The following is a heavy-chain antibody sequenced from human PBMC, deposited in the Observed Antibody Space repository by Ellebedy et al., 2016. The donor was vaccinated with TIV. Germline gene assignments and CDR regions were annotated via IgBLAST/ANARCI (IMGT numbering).Heavy chain of an antibody. D-gene: IGHD2-21*01. CDR3: ARDGAARNSGYYYYDMDV. J-gene: IGHJ6*02. Sequence: GGSLRLXXAASGFTFSSYSMNWVRQAPGKGLEWVSSISGSGDKTYYADSVKGRFTISRDNSKNTLYLQMNSLRAEDTAVYYCARDGAARNSGYYYYDMDVWGQGTTVTVSS. CDR1: GFTFSSYS. V-gene: IGHV3-23*01. CDR2: ISGSGDKT.